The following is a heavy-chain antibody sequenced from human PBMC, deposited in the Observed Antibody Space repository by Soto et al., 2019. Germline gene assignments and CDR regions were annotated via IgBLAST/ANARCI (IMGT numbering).Heavy chain of an antibody. D-gene: IGHD6-19*01. CDR3: ARAGWYRFDY. J-gene: IGHJ4*02. V-gene: IGHV3-74*01. CDR1: GFTFSNYW. CDR2: INSDGTTI. Sequence: EVQLVESGGGLVQPGGSPRLSCAASGFTFSNYWVHWVRQAPGKGLMWVSRINSDGTTINYADSVEGRFTISRDNAKNTLFLQMNSLRVEDTAVYYCARAGWYRFDYWGQGTLVTVSS.